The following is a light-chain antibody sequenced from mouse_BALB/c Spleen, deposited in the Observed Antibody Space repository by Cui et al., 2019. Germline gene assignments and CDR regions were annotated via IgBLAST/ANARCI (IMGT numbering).Light chain of an antibody. CDR3: QHFWGTPT. J-gene: IGKJ1*01. V-gene: IGKV12-46*01. CDR1: ENIYSN. CDR2: AAT. Sequence: SLSVAVGETVPITCRARENIYSNLAWYQQKQGKSPQLLVYAATNLADGVPSRFSGSGSGTQYSLKINSLQSEDFGSYYCQHFWGTPTFGGGTKLEIK.